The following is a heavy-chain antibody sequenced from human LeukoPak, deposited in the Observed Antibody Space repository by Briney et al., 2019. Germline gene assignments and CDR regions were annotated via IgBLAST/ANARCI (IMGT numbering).Heavy chain of an antibody. CDR3: ALARSEYHYGMDV. Sequence: SQTLSLTCAISGDIVSSISVAWNWIRQSPSRGLEWLGRTYYRSKWYYEYAVSVKGRININPDPSKNQFSLQLNSVTPEDTAVYYCALARSEYHYGMDVWGQGTTVTVSS. CDR1: GDIVSSISVA. CDR2: TYYRSKWYY. J-gene: IGHJ6*02. V-gene: IGHV6-1*01.